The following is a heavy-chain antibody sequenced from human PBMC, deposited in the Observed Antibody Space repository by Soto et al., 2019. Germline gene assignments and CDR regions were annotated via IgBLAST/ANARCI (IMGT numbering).Heavy chain of an antibody. CDR1: GFIFTEYG. CDR3: GRLKTGYALYYFDH. CDR2: ISGSGGAT. D-gene: IGHD3-9*01. J-gene: IGHJ4*02. Sequence: EVQLLESGGGVVQPGGSLRLSCAASGFIFTEYGMSWVRQAPGKGLEWVSGISGSGGATYYADSVQGRFTISKDFSKNTLFLQMSGLRAEDTAVYFCGRLKTGYALYYFDHWGQGSLVTVSS. V-gene: IGHV3-23*01.